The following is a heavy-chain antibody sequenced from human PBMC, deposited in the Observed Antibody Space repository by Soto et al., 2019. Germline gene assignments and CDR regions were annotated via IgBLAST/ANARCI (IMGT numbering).Heavy chain of an antibody. CDR3: ARDLTILTMVRGVTYYYYYGMDV. J-gene: IGHJ6*02. CDR1: GGTFSSYA. Sequence: SVKVSCKASGGTFSSYAISWVRQAPGQGLEWMGGIIPIFGTANYAQKFQGRVAITADESTSTAYMELSSLRSEDTAVYYCARDLTILTMVRGVTYYYYYGMDVWGQGTTVTVSS. V-gene: IGHV1-69*13. D-gene: IGHD3-10*01. CDR2: IIPIFGTA.